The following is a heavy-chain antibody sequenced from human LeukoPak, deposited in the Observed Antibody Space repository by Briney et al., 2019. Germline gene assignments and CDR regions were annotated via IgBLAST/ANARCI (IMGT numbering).Heavy chain of an antibody. CDR1: GYTFTDYY. Sequence: ASVKISCKVSGYTFTDYYMHWVQQAPGKGLEWMGLVDPEDGETIYAEKFQGRVTITADTSTDTAYMELSSLRSEDTAVYYCATDRPLSSSWYDPFDYWGQGALVTVSS. J-gene: IGHJ4*02. D-gene: IGHD6-13*01. CDR2: VDPEDGET. CDR3: ATDRPLSSSWYDPFDY. V-gene: IGHV1-69-2*01.